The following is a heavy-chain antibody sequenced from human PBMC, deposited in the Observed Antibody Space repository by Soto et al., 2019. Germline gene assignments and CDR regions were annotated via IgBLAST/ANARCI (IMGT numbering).Heavy chain of an antibody. D-gene: IGHD5-12*01. Sequence: EFLKTSFKGSGYSFTSYWIGWVRQMPGKGLEWMGIIYPGDSDTRYSPSFQGQVTISADKSISTAYLQWSSLKASDTAMYYCARQCPSGYKFVDIWGQGTMVTVSS. CDR3: ARQCPSGYKFVDI. CDR2: IYPGDSDT. J-gene: IGHJ3*02. V-gene: IGHV5-51*01. CDR1: GYSFTSYW.